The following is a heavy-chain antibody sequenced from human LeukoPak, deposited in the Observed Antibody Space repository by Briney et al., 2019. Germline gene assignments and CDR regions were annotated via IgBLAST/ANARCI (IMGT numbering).Heavy chain of an antibody. J-gene: IGHJ6*03. Sequence: SETLSLTCTVSGGSISSYYWSWIRQPPGKGLEWIGYIYYSGSTNYNPSLKSRVTISVDTSKNQFSLKLSSVTAADTAVYYCAIEIHYGDAYYYYYYMDVWGKGTTVTVSS. D-gene: IGHD4-17*01. CDR1: GGSISSYY. V-gene: IGHV4-59*01. CDR3: AIEIHYGDAYYYYYYMDV. CDR2: IYYSGST.